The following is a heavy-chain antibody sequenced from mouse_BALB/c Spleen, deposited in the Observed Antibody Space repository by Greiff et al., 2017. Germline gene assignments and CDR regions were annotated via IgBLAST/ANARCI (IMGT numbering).Heavy chain of an antibody. CDR2: ISSGSSTI. J-gene: IGHJ3*01. Sequence: EVKLQESGGGLVQPGGSRKLSCAASGFTFSSFGMHWVRQSPEKGLEWVAYISSGSSTIYYADTVKGRFTISRDNPKNTLFLQMTSLRSEDTAMYYCARSYDYALFAYWGQGTLVTVSA. D-gene: IGHD2-4*01. CDR3: ARSYDYALFAY. CDR1: GFTFSSFG. V-gene: IGHV5-17*02.